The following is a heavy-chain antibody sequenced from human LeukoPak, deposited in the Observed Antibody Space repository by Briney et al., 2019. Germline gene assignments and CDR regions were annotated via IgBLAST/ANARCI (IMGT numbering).Heavy chain of an antibody. CDR1: GGSISSYY. CDR2: IYHSGST. CDR3: ARGEFYGENTRSWFDP. Sequence: SETLSLTCTVSGGSISSYYWSWIRQPPGKGLEWIGSIYHSGSTYYNPSLKSRVTISVDTSKNQFSLKLSSVTAADTAVYYCARGEFYGENTRSWFDPWGQGTLVTVSS. J-gene: IGHJ5*02. V-gene: IGHV4-38-2*02. D-gene: IGHD4-17*01.